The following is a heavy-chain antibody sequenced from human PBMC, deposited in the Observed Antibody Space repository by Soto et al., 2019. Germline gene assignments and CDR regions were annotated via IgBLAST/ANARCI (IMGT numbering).Heavy chain of an antibody. CDR1: GFTFSSYA. Sequence: QVQLVESGGGVVQPGRSLRLSCAASGFTFSSYAMHWVRQAPAEGREWVAVISYDGGGNKYYADSGKGRFTISRDNSRNTLYLQMNSLRAEDTAVYYCARVVATITDYYYGMDVWGQGTTVTVSS. CDR3: ARVVATITDYYYGMDV. V-gene: IGHV3-30-3*01. CDR2: ISYDGGGNK. J-gene: IGHJ6*02. D-gene: IGHD5-12*01.